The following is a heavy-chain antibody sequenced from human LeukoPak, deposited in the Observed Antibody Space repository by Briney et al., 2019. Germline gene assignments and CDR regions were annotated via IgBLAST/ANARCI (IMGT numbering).Heavy chain of an antibody. CDR2: ISTSSSYI. CDR3: ARDIATAGHFAFDY. Sequence: GGSLRLSCAASGFTFSSYTMNCVRQGPGKGLEWVSSISTSSSYIHYADSVKSRFTISRDNAKNSLFLQMNSLRAEDTAVYYCARDIATAGHFAFDYWGQGTLVTVSS. D-gene: IGHD6-13*01. V-gene: IGHV3-21*01. J-gene: IGHJ4*02. CDR1: GFTFSSYT.